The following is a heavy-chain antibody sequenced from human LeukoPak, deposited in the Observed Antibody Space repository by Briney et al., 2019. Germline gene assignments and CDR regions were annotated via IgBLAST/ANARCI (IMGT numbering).Heavy chain of an antibody. J-gene: IGHJ6*03. CDR3: ARRAGSYRYYMDV. CDR2: ISSSSSTI. Sequence: QPGGSLRLSCAASGFTFSSYSMNWVRQAPGKGLEWVSYISSSSSTIYYADSVKGRFTISRDNAKNSLYLQMNSLRAEDTAVYYCARRAGSYRYYMDVWGKGTTVTVSS. V-gene: IGHV3-48*01. D-gene: IGHD1-26*01. CDR1: GFTFSSYS.